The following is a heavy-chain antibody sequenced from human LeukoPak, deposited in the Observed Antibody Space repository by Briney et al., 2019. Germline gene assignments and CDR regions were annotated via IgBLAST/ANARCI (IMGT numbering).Heavy chain of an antibody. Sequence: GESLKISCKGSGYSFTSYWIGWVRQMPGKGPEWMGIIYPGDSDTRYSPSFQGQVTISADKSISTAYLQWSSLKASDTAMYYCARQEGIAAAGTLSYYGMDVWGQGTTVTVSS. CDR2: IYPGDSDT. D-gene: IGHD6-13*01. J-gene: IGHJ6*02. CDR1: GYSFTSYW. V-gene: IGHV5-51*01. CDR3: ARQEGIAAAGTLSYYGMDV.